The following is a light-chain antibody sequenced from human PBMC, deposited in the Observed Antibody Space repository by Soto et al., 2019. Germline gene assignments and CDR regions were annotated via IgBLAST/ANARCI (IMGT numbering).Light chain of an antibody. Sequence: EIVLTQSPGTLSLSPGESATLSCRASQSVNSRYLAWYQQKPGQAPRLLIYGASSRATGIPDRFSGSGSGTDFTLTISRLEPEDFAVYYCQQYGSSSWTFGQGTKVEIK. CDR2: GAS. J-gene: IGKJ1*01. CDR3: QQYGSSSWT. V-gene: IGKV3-20*01. CDR1: QSVNSRY.